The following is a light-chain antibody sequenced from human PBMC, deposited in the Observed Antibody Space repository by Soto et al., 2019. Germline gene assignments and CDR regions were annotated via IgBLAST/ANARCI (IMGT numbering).Light chain of an antibody. J-gene: IGLJ3*02. Sequence: QSALTQPPSASGSPGQSVTISCTGTHNDVGTFNYVSWYQLHPGKAPKRLIYEVTKRPSGVPDCFSGSKSANTASLTVSGLQAADEADYYCSSYAARTNLVFGGGTQLTFL. V-gene: IGLV2-8*01. CDR2: EVT. CDR3: SSYAARTNLV. CDR1: HNDVGTFNY.